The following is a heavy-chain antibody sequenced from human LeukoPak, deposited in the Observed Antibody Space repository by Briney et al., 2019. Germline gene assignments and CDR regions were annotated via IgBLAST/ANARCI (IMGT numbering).Heavy chain of an antibody. CDR2: IIPIFGTA. J-gene: IGHJ4*02. CDR1: GGTFSNYA. Sequence: GASVKVSCXASGGTFSNYAISWVRQARGQGLEWMARIIPIFGTANYAQKFQGRVTITTDESTSTAYMELSSLRAEDTAVYYCAKDRRYYDSSGYPDFDYWGQGTLVTVSS. V-gene: IGHV1-69*05. CDR3: AKDRRYYDSSGYPDFDY. D-gene: IGHD3-22*01.